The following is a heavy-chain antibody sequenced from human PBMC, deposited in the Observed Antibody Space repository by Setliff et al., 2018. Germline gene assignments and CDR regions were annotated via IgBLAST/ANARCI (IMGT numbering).Heavy chain of an antibody. V-gene: IGHV3-66*01. Sequence: PVGSLRLSCAASGFTVTDNYMSWVRQAPGKGLEWVSIIYSGGSTYYGDSVKGRFTIPRDKSKNTVFLQMNSLRAEDTAVYYCARDPGPHAAHFRALGYGMDVWGQGTTVTVSS. CDR2: IYSGGST. D-gene: IGHD6-13*01. CDR1: GFTVTDNY. CDR3: ARDPGPHAAHFRALGYGMDV. J-gene: IGHJ6*02.